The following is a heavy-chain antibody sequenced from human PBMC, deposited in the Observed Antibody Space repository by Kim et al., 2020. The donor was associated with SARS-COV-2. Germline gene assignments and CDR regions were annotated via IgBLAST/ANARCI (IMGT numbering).Heavy chain of an antibody. D-gene: IGHD3-10*01. CDR1: GFTFSRDW. CDR2: INSDGTST. Sequence: LSLTCAASGFTFSRDWMHWVRQAPGKGLVWVSLINSDGTSTSYADSVKGRFTISRDNAKNTLYLQMNSLRAEDTAVYYCANAMSGTSNYWGQGTLVTVSS. CDR3: ANAMSGTSNY. V-gene: IGHV3-74*01. J-gene: IGHJ4*02.